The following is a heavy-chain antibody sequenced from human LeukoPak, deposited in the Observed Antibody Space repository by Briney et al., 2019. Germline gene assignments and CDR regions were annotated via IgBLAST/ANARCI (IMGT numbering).Heavy chain of an antibody. V-gene: IGHV4-39*01. D-gene: IGHD6-6*01. CDR2: IYYSGNI. CDR3: ARHAPAYNSFPNSCFDY. CDR1: GGSISSSYYY. Sequence: SETLSLTCTVSGGSISSSYYYWGWIRQPPGKGLEWIGSIYYSGNIYYNPSLKSRVTISVDTSKNQFSLKLSSVTAADTAVYYCARHAPAYNSFPNSCFDYWGQGTLVTVSS. J-gene: IGHJ4*02.